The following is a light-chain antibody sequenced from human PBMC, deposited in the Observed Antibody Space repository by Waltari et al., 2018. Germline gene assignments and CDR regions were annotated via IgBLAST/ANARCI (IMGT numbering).Light chain of an antibody. CDR3: QTGGQGTWV. V-gene: IGLV4-69*01. CDR2: VNSDGSH. CDR1: SGHSTNV. J-gene: IGLJ3*02. Sequence: QLVLTQSPSASASLGASVKLTCTLSSGHSTNVIAWLQKRPERGPRYLMKVNSDGSHNKGDEIPDRFSGSSSGAEHYLTISSLQSEDEADYYCQTGGQGTWVFGGGTKLTVL.